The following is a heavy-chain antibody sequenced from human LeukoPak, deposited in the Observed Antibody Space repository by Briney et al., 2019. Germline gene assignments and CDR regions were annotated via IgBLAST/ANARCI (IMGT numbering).Heavy chain of an antibody. CDR2: ISSSSSYT. CDR1: GFTFSDYY. Sequence: GGSLKLSCAASGFTFSDYYMSWIRQAPGKGLEWVSYISSSSSYTNYADSVKGRFTISRDNAKNSLYLQMNSLRAEDTAVYYCAREGIAVAGIDYWGQGTLVTVSS. CDR3: AREGIAVAGIDY. J-gene: IGHJ4*02. V-gene: IGHV3-11*06. D-gene: IGHD6-19*01.